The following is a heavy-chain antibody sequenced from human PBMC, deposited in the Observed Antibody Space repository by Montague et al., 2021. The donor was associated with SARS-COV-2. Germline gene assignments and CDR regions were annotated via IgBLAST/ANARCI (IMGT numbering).Heavy chain of an antibody. CDR2: IYWDDDK. D-gene: IGHD3-9*01. CDR1: GFSLSTSGMC. J-gene: IGHJ6*02. V-gene: IGHV2-70*01. Sequence: PALVKPTQTLTLTCTFSGFSLSTSGMCVSWIRQPPGKALEWLALIYWDDDKYYSTSLKTRLTISKDTSKNQVVLTTTNMDPVDTATYYCARMVTIFSLGGYYYYYGMDVWGQGTTVTVSS. CDR3: ARMVTIFSLGGYYYYYGMDV.